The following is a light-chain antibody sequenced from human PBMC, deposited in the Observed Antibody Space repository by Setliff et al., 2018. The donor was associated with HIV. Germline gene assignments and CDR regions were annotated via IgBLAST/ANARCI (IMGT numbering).Light chain of an antibody. Sequence: QSALIQPPSVSGSPGQSVTISCTGTSSDVGSYDYVSWYQQHPGTVPKPMIYNVNTQPSGVSNRFSGSKSGNTASLTISGLQAEDEADYYCSSYAVSTTLVFGGGTKVTVL. V-gene: IGLV2-14*01. CDR3: SSYAVSTTLV. J-gene: IGLJ3*02. CDR1: SSDVGSYDY. CDR2: NVN.